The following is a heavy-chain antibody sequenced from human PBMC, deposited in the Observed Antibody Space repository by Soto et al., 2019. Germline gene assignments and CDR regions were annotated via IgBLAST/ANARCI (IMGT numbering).Heavy chain of an antibody. D-gene: IGHD4-17*01. CDR2: IKQDGSEK. CDR1: GFRFRDYW. Sequence: EVQLVESGGGLVQPGGSLRLSCAASGFRFRDYWMYWVRQPPGKGLEWVANIKQDGSEKYYVDSVKGRFTISRDNARNSLFLQMDSLRAEDTAVYFCATVTTMGGYWGQGTLVTVSS. CDR3: ATVTTMGGY. J-gene: IGHJ4*02. V-gene: IGHV3-7*01.